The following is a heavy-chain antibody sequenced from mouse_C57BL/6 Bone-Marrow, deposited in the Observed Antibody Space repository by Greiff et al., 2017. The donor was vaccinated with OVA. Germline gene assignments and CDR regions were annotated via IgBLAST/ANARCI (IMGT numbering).Heavy chain of an antibody. V-gene: IGHV1-69*01. J-gene: IGHJ1*03. D-gene: IGHD1-1*01. CDR3: AREYYGSTWYFDV. CDR1: GYTFTSYW. Sequence: QVQLQQPGAELVMPGASVKLSCKASGYTFTSYWMHWVKQRPRQGLEWIGEIDPSDSYTNYNQKFKGKSTLTVDKSSSTAYMQLSSLTSEDSAVYYCAREYYGSTWYFDVWGTGTTVTVSS. CDR2: IDPSDSYT.